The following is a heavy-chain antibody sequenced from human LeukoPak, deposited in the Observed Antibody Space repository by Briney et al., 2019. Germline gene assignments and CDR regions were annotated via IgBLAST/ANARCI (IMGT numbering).Heavy chain of an antibody. V-gene: IGHV4-39*01. CDR2: IYYSGST. D-gene: IGHD5-24*01. J-gene: IGHJ4*02. CDR1: GGSISSSSYY. CDR3: ARRRDGYKYFDY. Sequence: SETLSLTCTVSGGSISSSSYYWGWIRQPPGKGLEWTGSIYYSGSTYYNPSLKSRVTISVDTSKNQFSLKLSSVTAADTAVYYCARRRDGYKYFDYWGQGTLVTVSS.